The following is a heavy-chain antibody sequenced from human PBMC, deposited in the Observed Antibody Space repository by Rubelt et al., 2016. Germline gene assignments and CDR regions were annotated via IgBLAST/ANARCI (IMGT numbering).Heavy chain of an antibody. CDR2: INHRGIT. D-gene: IGHD3-3*02. V-gene: IGHV4-34*08. CDR1: GGTFSGYQ. Sequence: QVQLQQWGAGLLKPSETLSLTCAVYGGTFSGYQWSWIRQPPGKGLEWIGEINHRGITNHNPPLKSRVTISEDTPKNQFSPKLTSVTAADTAVYYCCSMFDSWGQGTLVTISS. J-gene: IGHJ4*02. CDR3: CSMFDS.